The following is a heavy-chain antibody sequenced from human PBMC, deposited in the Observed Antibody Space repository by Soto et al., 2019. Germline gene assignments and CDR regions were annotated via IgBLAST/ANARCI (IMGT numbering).Heavy chain of an antibody. Sequence: QVQLQESGPGLVKPSETLSLTCTVSGGSISSFYWSWIRQPPGKGLEYIGYIHYSGSTNDSPSLTSRFTIPLDTSKNHFSLKLTSVTPADTAVYYCARHLTGLDTWGQGTLVTVSS. CDR1: GGSISSFY. CDR2: IHYSGST. J-gene: IGHJ5*02. CDR3: ARHLTGLDT. V-gene: IGHV4-59*08.